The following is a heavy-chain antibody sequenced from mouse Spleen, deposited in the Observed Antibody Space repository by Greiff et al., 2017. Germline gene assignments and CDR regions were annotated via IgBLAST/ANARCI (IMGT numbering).Heavy chain of an antibody. Sequence: QVQLQQSGPELVKPGASVKISCKASGYAFSSSWMNWVKQRPGKGLEWIGRIYPGDGDTNYNGKFKGKATLTADKSSSTAYMQLSSLTSEDSAVYFCARRNLLLRSFDYWGQGTTLTVSS. CDR2: IYPGDGDT. V-gene: IGHV1-82*01. CDR1: GYAFSSSW. CDR3: ARRNLLLRSFDY. D-gene: IGHD1-1*01. J-gene: IGHJ2*01.